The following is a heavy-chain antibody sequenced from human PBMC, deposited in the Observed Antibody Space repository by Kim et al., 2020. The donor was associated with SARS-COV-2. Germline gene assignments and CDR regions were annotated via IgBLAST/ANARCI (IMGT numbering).Heavy chain of an antibody. J-gene: IGHJ2*01. CDR2: ISVTGNYL. CDR1: GFSFSDYG. CDR3: ASGGGFVGVPEAAYW. D-gene: IGHD3-16*01. V-gene: IGHV3-21*01. Sequence: GGSLRLSCTTSGFSFSDYGMNWVRQAPGGGLEWVASISVTGNYLYYADSLKDRFTISRANGKNSLSLQMHRLTAAATAVYYCASGGGFVGVPEAAYW.